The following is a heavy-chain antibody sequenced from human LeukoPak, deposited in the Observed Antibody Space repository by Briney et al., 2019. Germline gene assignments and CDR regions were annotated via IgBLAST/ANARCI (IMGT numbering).Heavy chain of an antibody. CDR1: GFVFRNYE. CDR2: INISGSII. V-gene: IGHV3-48*03. J-gene: IGHJ4*02. Sequence: GGSLRLSLVAPGFVFRNYEMNWVRQAPGKGMEWVQYINISGSIIYYADSVKGRFTNSRDNPKNSLYLQMDSLRAEDTAVYYCAREGASLGYYFDYWGQGTLVTVSS. D-gene: IGHD4/OR15-4a*01. CDR3: AREGASLGYYFDY.